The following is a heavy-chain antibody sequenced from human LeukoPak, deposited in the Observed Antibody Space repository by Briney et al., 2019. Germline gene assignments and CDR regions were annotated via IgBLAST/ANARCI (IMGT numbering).Heavy chain of an antibody. CDR2: INAGNGNT. V-gene: IGHV1-3*01. J-gene: IGHJ3*02. CDR3: ARDRQLRYFDWSSLDAFDI. D-gene: IGHD3-9*01. CDR1: GYTFTSYA. Sequence: ASVKVSCKASGYTFTSYAMHWVRQAPGQRLEWMGWINAGNGNTKYSQEFQGRVTMTRDTSISTAYMELSRLRSDDTAVYYCARDRQLRYFDWSSLDAFDIWGQGTMVTVSS.